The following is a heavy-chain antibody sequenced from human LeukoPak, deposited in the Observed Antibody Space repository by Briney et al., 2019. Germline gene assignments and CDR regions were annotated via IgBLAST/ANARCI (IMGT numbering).Heavy chain of an antibody. CDR3: AGDEVGAFDY. CDR2: ISYDGSNK. D-gene: IGHD1-26*01. Sequence: GGSLRLSCAASGFTFSSYAMHWVRQAPGKGLEWVAVISYDGSNKYYADSVKGRFTISRDNSKNTLYLQMNSLRAEDTAVYYCAGDEVGAFDYWGQGTLVTVSS. V-gene: IGHV3-30-3*01. CDR1: GFTFSSYA. J-gene: IGHJ4*02.